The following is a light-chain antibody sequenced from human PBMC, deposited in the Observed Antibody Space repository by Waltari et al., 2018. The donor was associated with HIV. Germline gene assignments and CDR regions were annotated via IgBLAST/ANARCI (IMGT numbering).Light chain of an antibody. J-gene: IGLJ2*01. CDR1: SNDIGTYTF. V-gene: IGLV2-8*01. Sequence: QSALTQPPSASGSPGQSVAISCTGSSNDIGTYTFVSWYQHHPGKAPKLLIYDVTRRPPGIPDRFSGTKSGYTASLTVSDLQVEDEADYYCVSYTEKDTFLLFGGGTKLAV. CDR3: VSYTEKDTFLL. CDR2: DVT.